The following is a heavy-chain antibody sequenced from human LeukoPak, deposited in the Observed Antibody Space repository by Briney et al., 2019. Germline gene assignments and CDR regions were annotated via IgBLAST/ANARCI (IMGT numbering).Heavy chain of an antibody. D-gene: IGHD2-15*01. Sequence: GGSLRLYCAASGFTFSSYGMHWLRQAPGKGLEGVAVISYDGSNKYYADSVKGRFTISRDNSKNTLYLQMNSLRAEDTAVYYCAKVASVGMDVWGQGTTVTVSS. J-gene: IGHJ6*02. CDR1: GFTFSSYG. CDR2: ISYDGSNK. CDR3: AKVASVGMDV. V-gene: IGHV3-30*18.